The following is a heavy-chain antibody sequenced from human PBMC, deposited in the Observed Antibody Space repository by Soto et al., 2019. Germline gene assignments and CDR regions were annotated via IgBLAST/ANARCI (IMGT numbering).Heavy chain of an antibody. CDR2: IYYSGTT. D-gene: IGHD3-16*01. J-gene: IGHJ6*02. Sequence: QLQLQESGPGLVKPSETLSLTCTVSGGSISSNSYYWAWIRQPPGKGLEWIGNIYYSGTTYYNPSLNSRVTXSXDXXQTQFSLKLSSVTAADTAVYYCARHKGGYYSGVDVWGQGTTVTVSS. V-gene: IGHV4-39*01. CDR3: ARHKGGYYSGVDV. CDR1: GGSISSNSYY.